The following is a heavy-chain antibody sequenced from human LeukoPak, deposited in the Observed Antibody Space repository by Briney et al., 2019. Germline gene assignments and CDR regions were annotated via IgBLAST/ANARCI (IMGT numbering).Heavy chain of an antibody. J-gene: IGHJ5*02. CDR1: GLTFSSYS. V-gene: IGHV3-48*01. D-gene: IGHD2-15*01. CDR2: ISSGSSTM. Sequence: PGGSLRLYCAVSGLTFSSYSMNWVRQAPGKGLEWVSYISSGSSTMYYADSVKGRFTISRDNAKSSLYLQMNSLRAEDTAVYYCASNKGYCSGGSCYGNWFDPWGQGTLVTVSS. CDR3: ASNKGYCSGGSCYGNWFDP.